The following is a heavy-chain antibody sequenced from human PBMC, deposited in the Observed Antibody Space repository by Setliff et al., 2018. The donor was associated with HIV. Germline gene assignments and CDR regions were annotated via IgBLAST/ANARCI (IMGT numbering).Heavy chain of an antibody. D-gene: IGHD3-22*01. CDR2: ITTNSIYV. CDR1: GFTFRSYT. J-gene: IGHJ4*02. Sequence: LRLSCAASGFTFRSYTMNWVRQAPGKGLEWVSTITTNSIYVYDADSVKGRFTISRDNAKNSLYLQMNSLRAEDTAVYYCARGAGGYYDSSGPLHFDYWGQGTLVTVSS. V-gene: IGHV3-21*01. CDR3: ARGAGGYYDSSGPLHFDY.